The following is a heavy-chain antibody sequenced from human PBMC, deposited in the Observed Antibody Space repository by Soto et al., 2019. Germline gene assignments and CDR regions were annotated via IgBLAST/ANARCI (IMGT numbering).Heavy chain of an antibody. Sequence: QVQLQESGPGLVKPSQTLSLTCTVSGGSINNGGYYWSWIRQHPGKGLEWIGYIFYSGSTYYNPSLKMRVPXSXDXXKNQSSLKLSSVTAADTAVYYCARDLRGGSYGMDVWGQGTTVTVSS. V-gene: IGHV4-31*03. CDR1: GGSINNGGYY. CDR2: IFYSGST. J-gene: IGHJ6*02. D-gene: IGHD3-10*01. CDR3: ARDLRGGSYGMDV.